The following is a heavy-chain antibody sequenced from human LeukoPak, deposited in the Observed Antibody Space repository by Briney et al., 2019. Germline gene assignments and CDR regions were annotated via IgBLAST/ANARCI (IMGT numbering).Heavy chain of an antibody. CDR1: GYTFTSYG. J-gene: IGHJ4*02. CDR3: ARDGCSGGSCYQYYYDSSGYYIDY. D-gene: IGHD3-22*01. V-gene: IGHV1-18*01. Sequence: ASVKVSCTASGYTFTSYGISWVRQAPGQGLEWMGWISAYNGNTNYAQKLQGRVTMTTDTSTSTAYMELRSLRSDDTAVYYCARDGCSGGSCYQYYYDSSGYYIDYWGQGTLVTVSS. CDR2: ISAYNGNT.